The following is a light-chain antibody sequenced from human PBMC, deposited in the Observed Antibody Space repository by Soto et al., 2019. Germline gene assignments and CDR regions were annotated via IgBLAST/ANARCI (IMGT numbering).Light chain of an antibody. CDR1: QSVSSSY. CDR2: AAS. J-gene: IGKJ2*01. Sequence: EIVLTQSPGTLSLSPGERATLSCRASQSVSSSYLAWYQQKHGQAPRLLIYAASSRATGIPDRFSGSGSGTDFTLTISRLEPEDLAVYYCQQYSSSPQYTFGQGTKLEIK. CDR3: QQYSSSPQYT. V-gene: IGKV3-20*01.